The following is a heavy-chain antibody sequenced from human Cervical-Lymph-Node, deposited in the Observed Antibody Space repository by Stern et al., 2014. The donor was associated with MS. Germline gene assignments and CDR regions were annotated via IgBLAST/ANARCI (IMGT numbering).Heavy chain of an antibody. CDR1: GFTFSNHA. CDR2: INAADTNT. V-gene: IGHV3-23*04. Sequence: EVQLVESGGGLVQPGGSLRLSCAASGFTFSNHAMNWVRQAPGKGLEYVSGINAADTNTYYADSVKGRFTISRDNSKNTLYLQMNSLRAEDTAVYYCAKGVSNWGWGYGVDVWGQGTTVTVSS. D-gene: IGHD7-27*01. CDR3: AKGVSNWGWGYGVDV. J-gene: IGHJ6*02.